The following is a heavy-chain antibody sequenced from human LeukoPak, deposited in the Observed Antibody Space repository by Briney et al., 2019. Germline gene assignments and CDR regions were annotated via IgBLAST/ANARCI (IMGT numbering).Heavy chain of an antibody. Sequence: ASVKASCKASGYTFTNYGISWVRQAPGQGLEWMGWISAYNGHTNYAQKFQDRVTMSTDTSTSTAYMDLRSLRSDDTAVYYCARDRSSSDYWGQGTLVTVSS. CDR1: GYTFTNYG. V-gene: IGHV1-18*01. CDR3: ARDRSSSDY. D-gene: IGHD6-19*01. J-gene: IGHJ4*02. CDR2: ISAYNGHT.